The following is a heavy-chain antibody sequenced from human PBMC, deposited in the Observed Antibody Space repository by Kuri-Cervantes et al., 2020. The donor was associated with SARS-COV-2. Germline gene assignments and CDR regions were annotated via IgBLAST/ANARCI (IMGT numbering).Heavy chain of an antibody. CDR3: TREMAGDYYYMDV. CDR1: GFTFSSYA. CDR2: ISYDGSNK. V-gene: IGHV3-30-3*01. Sequence: LSLTCAASGFTFSSYAMHWVRQAPGKGLEWVAVISYDGSNKYYADSVKGRFTISRDNSKNTLYLQMSSLRAEDTAVYYCTREMAGDYYYMDVWGKGTTVTVSS. D-gene: IGHD5-24*01. J-gene: IGHJ6*03.